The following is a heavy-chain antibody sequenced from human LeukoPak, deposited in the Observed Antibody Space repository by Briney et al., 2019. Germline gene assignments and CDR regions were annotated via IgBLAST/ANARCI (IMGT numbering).Heavy chain of an antibody. D-gene: IGHD4-23*01. CDR1: GYTFTSYG. J-gene: IGHJ4*02. CDR2: ISAYNGNT. V-gene: IGHV1-18*01. CDR3: ARDREGGNPNY. Sequence: ASVKVSCKASGYTFTSYGISWVRQAPGQGLEWMGWISAYNGNTNYAQKLQGRVTMTTGTSTRTAYMELRSLRSDDTAVYYCARDREGGNPNYWGQGTLVTVSS.